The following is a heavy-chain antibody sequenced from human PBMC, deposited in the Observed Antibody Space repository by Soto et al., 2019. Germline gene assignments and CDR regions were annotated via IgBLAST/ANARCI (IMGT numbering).Heavy chain of an antibody. CDR1: GYTFTGYY. CDR2: INPNSGGT. J-gene: IGHJ5*02. Sequence: EASVKVSCKASGYTFTGYYMHWVRQAPGQGLEWMGWINPNSGGTNYAQKFQGWVTMTRDTSISTAYMELSRLRSDDTAVYYCARGDCSSTSCYRGYPFDPWGQGTLVTVSS. V-gene: IGHV1-2*04. CDR3: ARGDCSSTSCYRGYPFDP. D-gene: IGHD2-2*01.